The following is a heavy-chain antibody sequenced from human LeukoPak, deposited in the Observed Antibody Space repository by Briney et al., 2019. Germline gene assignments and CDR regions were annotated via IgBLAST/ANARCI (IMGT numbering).Heavy chain of an antibody. CDR2: IYYSGST. Sequence: SETLSLTCTVSGGSISSSSYYWGWIRQPPGKGLEWIGNIYYSGSTFYNPSLKSRVTIFLDTSKNQFSLRLTSVTAADTAVYYCAREGLRGEYFDYWGQGTLVTVSS. CDR3: AREGLRGEYFDY. V-gene: IGHV4-39*01. D-gene: IGHD2-8*01. J-gene: IGHJ4*02. CDR1: GGSISSSSYY.